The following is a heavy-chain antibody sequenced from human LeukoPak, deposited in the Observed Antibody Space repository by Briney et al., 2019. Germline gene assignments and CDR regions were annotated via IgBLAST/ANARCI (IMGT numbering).Heavy chain of an antibody. J-gene: IGHJ4*02. CDR3: AREFMQSSGWSPISD. D-gene: IGHD6-19*01. CDR2: INPNSGGT. CDR1: GYTFTSYG. V-gene: IGHV1-2*02. Sequence: ASVKVSCKASGYTFTSYGISWVRQAPGQGLEWMGWINPNSGGTNYAQKFQGRVTMTRDTSISTAYMELSRLRSDDTAVYYCAREFMQSSGWSPISDWGQGTLVTVSS.